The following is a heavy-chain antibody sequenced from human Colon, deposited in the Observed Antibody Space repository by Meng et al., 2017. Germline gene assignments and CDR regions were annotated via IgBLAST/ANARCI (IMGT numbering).Heavy chain of an antibody. CDR3: ARGRGNQPLFDF. J-gene: IGHJ4*02. V-gene: IGHV1-69*02. CDR2: IISILGIA. D-gene: IGHD2/OR15-2a*01. CDR1: GGTVSNYT. Sequence: QVQVVQPGAVLEMPGSSGKVSWKGFGGTVSNYTISWVRQAPGQGLEWMGRIISILGIANYAQKFQGRVTITADKSTSTAYMELSSLPFEDTAVYFCARGRGNQPLFDFWGQGTLVTVSS.